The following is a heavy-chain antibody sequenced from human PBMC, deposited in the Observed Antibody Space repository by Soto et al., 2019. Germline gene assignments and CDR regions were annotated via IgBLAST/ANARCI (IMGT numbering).Heavy chain of an antibody. V-gene: IGHV1-69*12. CDR2: IIRIFGTA. Sequence: QVQLVQSGAEVKKPGSSVKVSCKASGGTFSSYAISWERQAPGQGLEWMGGIIRIFGTADYAQKFQGRVTITADESTSTAYMELSSLRSEATAVSYFATPPAGYYYYGMDVWGQGTTVTVSS. CDR3: ATPPAGYYYYGMDV. CDR1: GGTFSSYA. J-gene: IGHJ6*02.